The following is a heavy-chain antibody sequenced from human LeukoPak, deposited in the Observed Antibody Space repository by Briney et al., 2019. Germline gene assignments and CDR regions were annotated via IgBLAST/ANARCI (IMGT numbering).Heavy chain of an antibody. CDR1: GGSISSYY. J-gene: IGHJ4*02. CDR3: ARGYTSAWVNHIDY. V-gene: IGHV4-4*07. D-gene: IGHD6-19*01. Sequence: SETLSLTCTVSGGSISSYYWSWIRQPAGKGLEWIGRIYTSGSTNYNPSLKSRVTMSVDTSKNQFSLKLSSVSAADTAVYCCARGYTSAWVNHIDYWGQRTLVTVSS. CDR2: IYTSGST.